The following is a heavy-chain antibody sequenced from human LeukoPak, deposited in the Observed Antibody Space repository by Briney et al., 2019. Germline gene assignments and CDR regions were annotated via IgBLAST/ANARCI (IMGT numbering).Heavy chain of an antibody. CDR3: AREIYYYGSGRAFDY. D-gene: IGHD3-10*01. V-gene: IGHV1-2*02. Sequence: ASVKVSCKASGYTFTGYYMHWVRQAPGQGLEWMGWINPNSGGTNYAQKFQGRVTMTRDTSVSTAYMELSRLRSDDTAVYYCAREIYYYGSGRAFDYWGQGTLVTVSS. CDR2: INPNSGGT. CDR1: GYTFTGYY. J-gene: IGHJ4*02.